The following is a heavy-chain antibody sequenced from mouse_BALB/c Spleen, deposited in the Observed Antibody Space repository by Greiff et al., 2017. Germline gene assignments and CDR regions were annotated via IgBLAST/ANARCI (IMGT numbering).Heavy chain of an antibody. CDR1: GYTFTSYW. CDR2: INPSTGYT. Sequence: VQLQQSGAELAKPGASVKMSCKASGYTFTSYWMHWVKQRPGQGLEWIGYINPSTGYTEYNQKFKDQATLTADKSSSTAYMQLSSLTSEDSAVYYCARGWRYGSSPYWYFDVWGAGTTVTVSS. J-gene: IGHJ1*01. D-gene: IGHD1-1*01. CDR3: ARGWRYGSSPYWYFDV. V-gene: IGHV1-7*01.